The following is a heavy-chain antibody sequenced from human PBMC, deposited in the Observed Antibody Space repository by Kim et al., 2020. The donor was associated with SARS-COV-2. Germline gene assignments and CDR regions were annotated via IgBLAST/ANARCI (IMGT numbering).Heavy chain of an antibody. V-gene: IGHV4-39*02. Sequence: SETLSLTCTVSGGSISSSSYYWGWIRQPPGKGLEWIGSIYYSGSTYYNPSLKSRVTISVDTSKNQFSLKLSPVTAADTAVYYCARDIVVVVAATLNQDYYGMDVWGQGTTVTVSS. CDR1: GGSISSSSYY. CDR2: IYYSGST. CDR3: ARDIVVVVAATLNQDYYGMDV. D-gene: IGHD2-15*01. J-gene: IGHJ6*02.